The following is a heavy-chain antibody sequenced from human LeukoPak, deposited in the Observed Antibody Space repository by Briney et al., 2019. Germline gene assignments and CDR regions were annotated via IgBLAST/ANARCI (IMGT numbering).Heavy chain of an antibody. CDR3: ARIFADSTGWAVDF. D-gene: IGHD3-22*01. CDR1: GFRFSSYW. J-gene: IGHJ4*02. CDR2: INGDGTIT. V-gene: IGHV3-74*03. Sequence: PGGSLRLSCAASGFRFSSYWMHWVRQVPGKGLVWVSRINGDGTITKYADSVKGRFTISRDNAKNTLYLQMDTLRAEDTAIYYCARIFADSTGWAVDFWGQGTLVTVSP.